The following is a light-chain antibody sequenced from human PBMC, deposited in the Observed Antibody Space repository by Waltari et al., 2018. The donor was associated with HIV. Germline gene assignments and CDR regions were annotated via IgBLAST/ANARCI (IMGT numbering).Light chain of an antibody. CDR2: EVT. CDR1: TSDIAYYNY. CDR3: SSYTKSGIVV. V-gene: IGLV2-14*01. J-gene: IGLJ1*01. Sequence: QSALTQPASVSGSPGQSVIISCTGATSDIAYYNYVSWSQQQAGKAPKALIYEVTNRSSGISSRFSGSKSGNAAYLTISGLQTDDEGDYFCSSYTKSGIVVFGVGTTVIVL.